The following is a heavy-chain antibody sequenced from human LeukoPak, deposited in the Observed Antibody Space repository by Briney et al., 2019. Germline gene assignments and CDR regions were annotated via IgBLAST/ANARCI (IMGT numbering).Heavy chain of an antibody. V-gene: IGHV3-7*01. CDR1: GFTFSNYW. CDR3: VGDTGGIGSYPDY. CDR2: IKQDGSEK. D-gene: IGHD1-26*01. Sequence: GGSLRLSCAASGFTFSNYWMTWVRQAPGRELEWVANIKQDGSEKYYVDSVRGRFTISRDNTKNSVYLQVNNLRVEDSAVYYCVGDTGGIGSYPDYWGQGTLVTVSS. J-gene: IGHJ4*02.